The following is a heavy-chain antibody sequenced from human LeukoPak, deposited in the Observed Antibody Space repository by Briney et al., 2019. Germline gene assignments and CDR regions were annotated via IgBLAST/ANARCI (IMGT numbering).Heavy chain of an antibody. J-gene: IGHJ5*02. CDR3: ARRVYSSGWYWFDP. CDR2: IYPGDSDI. D-gene: IGHD6-19*01. Sequence: GESLKISCKGSGYTFTSYWIGWVRQMPGKGLEWMGIIYPGDSDIRYSPSFQGQVTISADKSISTAYLQWSSLKASDTAMYYCARRVYSSGWYWFDPWGQGTLVTVSS. CDR1: GYTFTSYW. V-gene: IGHV5-51*01.